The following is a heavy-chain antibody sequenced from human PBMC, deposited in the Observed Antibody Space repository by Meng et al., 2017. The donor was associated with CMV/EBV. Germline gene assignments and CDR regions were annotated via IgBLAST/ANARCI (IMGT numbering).Heavy chain of an antibody. Sequence: LSLTCAASGFTFSSYWMHWVRQAPGKGLVWVSRINSDGSSTSYADSVKGRFTISRDNAKNTLYLQMNSLRAEDTAVYYCARAQYCGGDCYSEGVDEYYYGMDVWGQGTMVTVSS. CDR2: INSDGSST. V-gene: IGHV3-74*01. CDR1: GFTFSSYW. D-gene: IGHD2-21*01. J-gene: IGHJ6*02. CDR3: ARAQYCGGDCYSEGVDEYYYGMDV.